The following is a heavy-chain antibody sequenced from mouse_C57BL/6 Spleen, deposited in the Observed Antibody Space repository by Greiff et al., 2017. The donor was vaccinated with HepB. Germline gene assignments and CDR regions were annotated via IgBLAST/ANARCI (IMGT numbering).Heavy chain of an antibody. V-gene: IGHV5-4*01. Sequence: EVQVVESGGGLVKPGGSLKLSCAASGFTFSSYAMSWVRQTPEKRLEWVATISDGGSYTYYPDNVKGRFTISRDNAKNNLYLQMSHLKSEDTAMYYCARDQVLLLRPYWYFDVWGTGATVTVSS. CDR2: ISDGGSYT. J-gene: IGHJ1*03. D-gene: IGHD1-1*01. CDR1: GFTFSSYA. CDR3: ARDQVLLLRPYWYFDV.